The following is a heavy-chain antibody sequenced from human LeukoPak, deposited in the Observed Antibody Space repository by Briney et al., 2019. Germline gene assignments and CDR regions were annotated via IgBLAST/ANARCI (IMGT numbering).Heavy chain of an antibody. CDR2: ISSSSSYI. D-gene: IGHD1-26*01. J-gene: IGHJ6*03. Sequence: PGGSLRLSCAASGLTFSSYSMNWVRQAPGKGLEWVSSISSSSSYIYYADSVKGRCTISRDNAKNSLYLQINSLRAEDTAVYYCARDPYSGGYGDYYYYYMDVWGKGTTVTISS. V-gene: IGHV3-21*01. CDR3: ARDPYSGGYGDYYYYYMDV. CDR1: GLTFSSYS.